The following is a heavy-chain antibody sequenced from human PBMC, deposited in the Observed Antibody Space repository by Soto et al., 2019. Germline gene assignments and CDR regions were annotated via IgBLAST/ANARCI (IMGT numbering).Heavy chain of an antibody. V-gene: IGHV5-51*01. CDR2: INPGDSDT. Sequence: GESLKISCEGSGFSFSKYKIGWVRQMPGKGLEWMGIINPGDSDTRYSPSFQGQVTISADKSISTAYLQWSSLKASDTAMYYCARRDSTLRTIDYWGQGTLVTVSS. D-gene: IGHD2-15*01. J-gene: IGHJ4*02. CDR3: ARRDSTLRTIDY. CDR1: GFSFSKYK.